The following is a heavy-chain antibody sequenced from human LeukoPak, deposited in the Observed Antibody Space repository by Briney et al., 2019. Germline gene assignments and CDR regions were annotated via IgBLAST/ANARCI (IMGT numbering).Heavy chain of an antibody. CDR2: IYHSGST. V-gene: IGHV4-38-2*02. D-gene: IGHD6-13*01. J-gene: IGHJ5*02. CDR3: AREGAAGNWFDP. Sequence: SETLSLTCTVSGYSISSGYYWGWIRQPPGKGLEWIGSIYHSGSTYYNPSLKSRVTTSVDTSKNQFSLKLSSVTAADTAVYYCAREGAAGNWFDPWGQGTLVTVSS. CDR1: GYSISSGYY.